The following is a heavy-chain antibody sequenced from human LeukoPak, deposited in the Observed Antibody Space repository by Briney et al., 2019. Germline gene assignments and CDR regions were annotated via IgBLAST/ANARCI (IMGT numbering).Heavy chain of an antibody. Sequence: GASVKVSCKASGGTFSSYAISWVRQAPGQGLERMGRIIPILGIANYAQKFQGRVTITADKSTSTAYMELSSLRSEDTAVYYCARTRREGESYPDYWGQGTLVTVSS. CDR1: GGTFSSYA. CDR2: IIPILGIA. J-gene: IGHJ4*02. V-gene: IGHV1-69*04. CDR3: ARTRREGESYPDY. D-gene: IGHD3-16*01.